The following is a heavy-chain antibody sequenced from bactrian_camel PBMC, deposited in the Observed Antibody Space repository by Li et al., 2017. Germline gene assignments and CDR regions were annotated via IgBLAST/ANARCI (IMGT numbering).Heavy chain of an antibody. V-gene: IGHV3S53*01. CDR3: QYLEGWVRGVCDTY. Sequence: HVQLVESGGGLVQPGGSLRLSCVASGRISSSCGMAWYRQAPGKPAKERELVSRIGYDGTTTYADSVKGRFTISQNSAANVLYLEMNSLRTEDTATYFCQYLEGWVRGVCDTYWGQGTQVTVS. CDR1: GRISSSCG. CDR2: IGYDGTT. D-gene: IGHD5*01. J-gene: IGHJ4*01.